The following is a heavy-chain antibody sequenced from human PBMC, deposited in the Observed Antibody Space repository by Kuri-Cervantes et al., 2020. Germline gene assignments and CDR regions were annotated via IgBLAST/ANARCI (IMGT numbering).Heavy chain of an antibody. CDR2: IKSKRTGSGAA. J-gene: IGHJ4*01. Sequence: GESLKISCAVSGFTFSDAWMGWVRQAPGKGLEWIGRIKSKRTGSGAADYAAPLKGRFTISRDDSKNTLYLQMNSLKIEDTSVYYCTTLLGYCSSDSCYWGVDYWGHGTLVTVSS. V-gene: IGHV3-15*01. CDR3: TTLLGYCSSDSCYWGVDY. D-gene: IGHD2-2*01. CDR1: GFTFSDAW.